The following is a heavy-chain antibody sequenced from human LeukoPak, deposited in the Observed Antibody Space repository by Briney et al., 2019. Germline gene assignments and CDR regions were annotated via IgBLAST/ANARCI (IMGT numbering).Heavy chain of an antibody. CDR3: ARVRAIQLWLQSRTGYYFDY. D-gene: IGHD5-18*01. CDR1: GGSISSSSYY. J-gene: IGHJ4*02. Sequence: PSETLSLTCTVSGGSISSSSYYWGWIRQPPGKGLEWIGSIYYSGSTYYNPSLKSRVTISVDTSKNQFSLKLSSVTAADTAVYYCARVRAIQLWLQSRTGYYFDYWGQGTLVTVSS. V-gene: IGHV4-39*07. CDR2: IYYSGST.